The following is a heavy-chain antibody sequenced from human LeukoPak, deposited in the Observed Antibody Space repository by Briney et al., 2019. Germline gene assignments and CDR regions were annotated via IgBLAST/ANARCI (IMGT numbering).Heavy chain of an antibody. Sequence: GGSLRLSCAASGFSFSNYAMHWVRQAPGKGLEYVAIINSGGGSTCYVDSLRGRFTISRDNSKNTLYLQMGSLRTEDMAVYYCARLRDGYNLADYWGQGTLVTVSS. D-gene: IGHD5-24*01. CDR3: ARLRDGYNLADY. J-gene: IGHJ4*02. CDR1: GFSFSNYA. CDR2: INSGGGST. V-gene: IGHV3-64*02.